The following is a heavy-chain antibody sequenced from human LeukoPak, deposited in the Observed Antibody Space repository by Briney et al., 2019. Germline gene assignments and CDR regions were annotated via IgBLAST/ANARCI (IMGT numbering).Heavy chain of an antibody. J-gene: IGHJ4*02. CDR2: ISGSGGST. V-gene: IGHV3-23*01. Sequence: GGALRLSCAASGFTFSDCAMSWVRQTPGKGLEWVSAISGSGGSTYYADSVKGRFTISRDNSKNTLYLQMNSLRAEDTAVYYCAKDTTQYYYDSSGYFDYWGQGTLVTVSS. D-gene: IGHD3-22*01. CDR1: GFTFSDCA. CDR3: AKDTTQYYYDSSGYFDY.